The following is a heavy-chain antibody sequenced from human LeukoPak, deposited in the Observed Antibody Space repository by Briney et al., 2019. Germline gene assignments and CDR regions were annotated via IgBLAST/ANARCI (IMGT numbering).Heavy chain of an antibody. Sequence: GGSLRLSCAASGFTFSFFAMNWVRQAPGKGLEWLSYVSAGSTTTIYYADSVKGRSTISRDNAKNSLYLQMHSLRDEYTAVYYCARRGYTSAWDFWGQGTLVTVSS. V-gene: IGHV3-48*02. CDR1: GFTFSFFA. CDR2: VSAGSTTTI. D-gene: IGHD3-16*02. J-gene: IGHJ4*02. CDR3: ARRGYTSAWDF.